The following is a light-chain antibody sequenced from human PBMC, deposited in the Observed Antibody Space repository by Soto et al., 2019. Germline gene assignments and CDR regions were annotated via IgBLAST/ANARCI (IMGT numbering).Light chain of an antibody. Sequence: QSVLTQPPSASGTPGQRVTISCSGSNSNIGSNTVNWYQQLPGTAPKLLIYSNNQRPSGVPDRLSASKSGTSASLAITGLQSEDEADYYCAAWDDSLNGPVFGGGTKLTVL. CDR2: SNN. J-gene: IGLJ2*01. CDR3: AAWDDSLNGPV. V-gene: IGLV1-44*01. CDR1: NSNIGSNT.